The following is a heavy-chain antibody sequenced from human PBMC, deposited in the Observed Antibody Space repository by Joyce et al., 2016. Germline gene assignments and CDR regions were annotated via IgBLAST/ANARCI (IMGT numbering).Heavy chain of an antibody. CDR3: ARNYYGSGSYYRAFDY. D-gene: IGHD3-10*01. V-gene: IGHV5-51*01. CDR1: GYSFTNYW. J-gene: IGHJ4*02. Sequence: EVQLVQSGAEVKKPGESLKISCKASGYSFTNYWVGWVRQMPGKGLEWMGIIFPGDSDTSSSPSFQGQVTISADKSISTAYLQWSSLKASDTAMYYCARNYYGSGSYYRAFDYWGQGTLVTVSS. CDR2: IFPGDSDT.